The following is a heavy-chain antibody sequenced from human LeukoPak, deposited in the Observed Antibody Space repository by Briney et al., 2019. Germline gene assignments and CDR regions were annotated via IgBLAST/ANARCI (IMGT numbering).Heavy chain of an antibody. CDR3: AKDLTSIVVVTAIHFDY. J-gene: IGHJ4*02. D-gene: IGHD2-21*02. CDR2: ISGSGGST. Sequence: GGSLRLSCAASGFTFSSYSMSWVRQAPGKGLEWVSAISGSGGSTYYADSVKGRFTISRDNSKNTLYLQMNSLRAEDTAVYYCAKDLTSIVVVTAIHFDYWGQGTLVTVSS. V-gene: IGHV3-23*01. CDR1: GFTFSSYS.